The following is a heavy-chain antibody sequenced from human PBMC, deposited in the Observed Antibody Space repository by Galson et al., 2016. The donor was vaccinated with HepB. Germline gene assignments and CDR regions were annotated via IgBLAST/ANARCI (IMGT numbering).Heavy chain of an antibody. J-gene: IGHJ3*02. V-gene: IGHV3-74*01. Sequence: SLRLSCAASGFTFSSYWMHWVRHAPGEGLVWVSRISGDGNITTYADSVKGRFTISRDNAKNSLYLQMTSLRAEDTAVYFCARDPGYSAFDIWGQGSMVTVSS. D-gene: IGHD5-12*01. CDR1: GFTFSSYW. CDR2: ISGDGNIT. CDR3: ARDPGYSAFDI.